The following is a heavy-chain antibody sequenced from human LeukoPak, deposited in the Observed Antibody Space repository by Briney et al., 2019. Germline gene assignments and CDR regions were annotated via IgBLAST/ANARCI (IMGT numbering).Heavy chain of an antibody. Sequence: GGSLRLSCAASGFTFSSYAMSWVRQAPGKGLEWVSAISGSGGSTYYADSVKGRFTISRDNSKNTLYLQMNSLRAEDTAVYYCARIPGYSSGWYLIDAFDIWGQGTMVTVSS. CDR2: ISGSGGST. D-gene: IGHD6-19*01. CDR3: ARIPGYSSGWYLIDAFDI. V-gene: IGHV3-23*01. CDR1: GFTFSSYA. J-gene: IGHJ3*02.